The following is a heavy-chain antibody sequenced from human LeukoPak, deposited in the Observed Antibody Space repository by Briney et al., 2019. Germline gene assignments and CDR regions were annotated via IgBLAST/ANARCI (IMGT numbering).Heavy chain of an antibody. CDR3: ARHGPLYDTWSAQFYFDY. D-gene: IGHD3-3*01. Sequence: SETLSLTCTVSGDSISTYYWSWIRQPPGKRLEWIGYIYFSGTTNYNPSLKSRVTISVDTSKNQFSLRLSSVTAADTAVYYCARHGPLYDTWSAQFYFDYWGQGTLVTVSS. V-gene: IGHV4-59*08. CDR1: GDSISTYY. J-gene: IGHJ4*02. CDR2: IYFSGTT.